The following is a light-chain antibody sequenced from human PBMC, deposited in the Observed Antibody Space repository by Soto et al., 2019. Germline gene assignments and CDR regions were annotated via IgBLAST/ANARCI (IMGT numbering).Light chain of an antibody. Sequence: DIQMTQSPSTLSASVGDRVTITCRAGQSISSWLAWYQQKPGKAPKLLIYDASSLESGVPSRFSGSGSGTEFTLTIFILQPDDFATYYCQQYNSYWTFGQGTMV. J-gene: IGKJ1*01. CDR3: QQYNSYWT. CDR1: QSISSW. V-gene: IGKV1-5*01. CDR2: DAS.